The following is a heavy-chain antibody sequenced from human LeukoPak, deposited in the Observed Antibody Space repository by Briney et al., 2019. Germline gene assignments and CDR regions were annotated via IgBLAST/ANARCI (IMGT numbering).Heavy chain of an antibody. Sequence: SETLSLTCTVSGGSISSYYWSWIRQPPGKGLEWIGYIYYSGSTNYNPSLKSRVIISVDTSKNQFSLKLSSVTAADTAVYYCARDPGYWGQGTLVTVSS. CDR1: GGSISSYY. CDR3: ARDPGY. J-gene: IGHJ4*02. V-gene: IGHV4-59*01. CDR2: IYYSGST.